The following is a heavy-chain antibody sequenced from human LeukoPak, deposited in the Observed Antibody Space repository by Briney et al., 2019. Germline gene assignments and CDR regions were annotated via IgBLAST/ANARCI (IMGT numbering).Heavy chain of an antibody. V-gene: IGHV4-30-4*01. D-gene: IGHD3-10*01. CDR3: ASNAKGRDLDWEYYFDY. J-gene: IGHJ4*02. CDR2: IYYSGST. Sequence: SETLSLTCTVSGGSISSGDYYWSWIRQPPGKGLEWIGYIYYSGSTYYNPSLKSRVTISVDTSKNQSSLKLSSVTAADTAVYYCASNAKGRDLDWEYYFDYWGQGTLVTVSS. CDR1: GGSISSGDYY.